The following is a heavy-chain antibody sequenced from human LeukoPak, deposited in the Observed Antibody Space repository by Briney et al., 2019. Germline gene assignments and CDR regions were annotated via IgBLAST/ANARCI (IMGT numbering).Heavy chain of an antibody. CDR2: IYYSGST. J-gene: IGHJ4*02. V-gene: IGHV4-59*01. Sequence: SETLSLTCAVSGGSITGYFWNWIRQTPKRGLEWIGYIYYSGSTHYNPSLKSRVTMSLDTSKNQFSLRLTSVTAADTAVYYCAREHSSSPQLLDYWSQGTLVIVSS. D-gene: IGHD2-2*01. CDR1: GGSITGYF. CDR3: AREHSSSPQLLDY.